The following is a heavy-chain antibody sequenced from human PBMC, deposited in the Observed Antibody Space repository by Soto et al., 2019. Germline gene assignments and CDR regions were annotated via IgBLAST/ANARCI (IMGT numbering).Heavy chain of an antibody. CDR3: ARSDSGLYCGGDCPSKRAFDI. J-gene: IGHJ3*02. Sequence: GASVKVSCKASGYTFTSYGISWVRQAPGQGLEWMGWISAYNGNTNYAQKLQGRVTMTTDTSTSTAYMELRSLRSDDTAVYYCARSDSGLYCGGDCPSKRAFDIWGQGTMVTVSS. V-gene: IGHV1-18*01. D-gene: IGHD2-21*02. CDR1: GYTFTSYG. CDR2: ISAYNGNT.